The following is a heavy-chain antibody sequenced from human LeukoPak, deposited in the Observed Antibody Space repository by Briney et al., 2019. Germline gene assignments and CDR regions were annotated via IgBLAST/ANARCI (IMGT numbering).Heavy chain of an antibody. V-gene: IGHV1-2*02. CDR3: ARDVVGGGTAWFDP. D-gene: IGHD1-1*01. CDR2: INPNTGST. CDR1: GCTFTGHY. Sequence: ASVTLTCAASGCTFTGHYMQWLGHPPGQGLVGMGGINPNTGSTNYAQKLQGRVTMTRDTSTRTAYMELSGLTCAGRAVYYCARDVVGGGTAWFDPWGQGTPVTLSS. J-gene: IGHJ5*02.